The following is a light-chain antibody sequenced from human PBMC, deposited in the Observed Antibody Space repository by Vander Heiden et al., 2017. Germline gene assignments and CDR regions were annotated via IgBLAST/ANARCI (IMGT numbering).Light chain of an antibody. CDR2: RNN. Sequence: QSVLTQPPSASGTPGQRLTISCSGSSSCIGSKYVYWYQQLQGTAPKLLIFRNNQRPTGVPDRFSGSKSGTSAALAISRLRSEDEADYYCAAWDDSLSGRHVVFGGGTKLTVL. J-gene: IGLJ2*01. CDR1: SSCIGSKY. CDR3: AAWDDSLSGRHVV. V-gene: IGLV1-47*01.